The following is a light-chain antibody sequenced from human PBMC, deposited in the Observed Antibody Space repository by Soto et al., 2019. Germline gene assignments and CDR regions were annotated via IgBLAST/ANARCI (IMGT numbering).Light chain of an antibody. Sequence: QSVLTQPASVSGSPGQSITISCTGTSSDVGGYNYVSWYQQHPGKAPKLMIYEVSNRPSGVSNRFSGSKSGITASLTISNLHPEDEADYYCCSFAGGGTLVFGGGTKLTVL. J-gene: IGLJ3*02. CDR2: EVS. V-gene: IGLV2-23*02. CDR1: SSDVGGYNY. CDR3: CSFAGGGTLV.